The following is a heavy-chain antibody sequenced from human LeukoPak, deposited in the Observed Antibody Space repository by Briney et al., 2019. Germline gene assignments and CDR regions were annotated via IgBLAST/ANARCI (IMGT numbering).Heavy chain of an antibody. CDR3: AAGGGWDPSFGVVTHIDV. CDR2: IDNDGHGI. D-gene: IGHD3-3*01. CDR1: GFTFSGYW. V-gene: IGHV3-74*01. Sequence: GGSLRLSCAASGFTFSGYWMHWVRQGPEKGLELVSRIDNDGHGIVYADSVKGRFTTSRDNAKNTLYLQMNSLRVEDTAVYYCAAGGGWDPSFGVVTHIDVWGNGTTVAVS. J-gene: IGHJ6*03.